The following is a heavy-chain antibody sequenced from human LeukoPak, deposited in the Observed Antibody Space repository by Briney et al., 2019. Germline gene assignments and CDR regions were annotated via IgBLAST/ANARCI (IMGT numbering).Heavy chain of an antibody. D-gene: IGHD3-10*01. V-gene: IGHV1-18*01. CDR3: ARDVTMVRGVIKDSSFDY. CDR2: ISAYNGNT. CDR1: GGTFSSYA. J-gene: IGHJ4*02. Sequence: ASVKVSCKASGGTFSSYAISWVRQAPGQGLEWMGWISAYNGNTNYAQKLQGRVTMTTDTSTSTAYMELRSLRSDDTAVYYCARDVTMVRGVIKDSSFDYWGQGTLVTVSS.